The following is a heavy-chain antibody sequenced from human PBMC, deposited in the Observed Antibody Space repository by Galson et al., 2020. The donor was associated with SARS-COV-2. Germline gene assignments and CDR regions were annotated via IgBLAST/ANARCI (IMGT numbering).Heavy chain of an antibody. D-gene: IGHD1-26*01. V-gene: IGHV1-2*02. CDR3: ASDRSGSYWDYYYGMDV. CDR2: INPNSGGT. CDR1: GYTFTGYY. J-gene: IGHJ6*02. Sequence: ASVKVSCKASGYTFTGYYMHWVRQAPGQGLEWMGWINPNSGGTNYAQKFQGRVTMTRDTSISTAYMELSRLRSDDTAVYYCASDRSGSYWDYYYGMDVWGQGTTVTVSS.